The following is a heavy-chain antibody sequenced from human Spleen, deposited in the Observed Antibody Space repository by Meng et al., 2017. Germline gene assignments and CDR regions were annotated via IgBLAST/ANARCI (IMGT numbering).Heavy chain of an antibody. CDR3: AGGAVVTLIFYHAMDV. J-gene: IGHJ6*02. Sequence: SETLSLTCAVPGYSITGSYNWGWIRQSPGKGLEWIGSIYQSGSTYSNPSLKSRVTMSADTSKNQFSLKLTSVTAADTAVYYCAGGAVVTLIFYHAMDVWGQGTTVTVSS. CDR2: IYQSGST. CDR1: GYSITGSYN. V-gene: IGHV4-38-2*01. D-gene: IGHD2-21*02.